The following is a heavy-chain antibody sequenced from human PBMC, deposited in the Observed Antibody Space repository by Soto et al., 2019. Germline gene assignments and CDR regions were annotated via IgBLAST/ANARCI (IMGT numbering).Heavy chain of an antibody. CDR3: ANDRPGGLFGYSSSSGGRY. CDR1: GFTFSSYA. CDR2: ISGSGGST. Sequence: EVQLLESGGGLVQPGGSLRLSCVASGFTFSSYAMSWVRQAPGKGLEWVSAISGSGGSTYYADSVKGRFTISRDNSKNTLYQQMNSLRSEDTAVYFCANDRPGGLFGYSSSSGGRYWGQGTLVTVSS. V-gene: IGHV3-23*01. J-gene: IGHJ4*02. D-gene: IGHD6-6*01.